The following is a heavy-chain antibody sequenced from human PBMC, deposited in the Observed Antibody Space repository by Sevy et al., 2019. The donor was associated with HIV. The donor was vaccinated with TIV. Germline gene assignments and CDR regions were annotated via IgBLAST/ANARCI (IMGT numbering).Heavy chain of an antibody. D-gene: IGHD2-15*01. CDR2: VSQSGRA. Sequence: SETLSLTCAVSGVSFSDYYWAWVRQPPGKGLEWIGEVSQSGRANYNPSLRSRVIMSLDTSNNQFSLKLTLVTAADTAMYYCARGPLFSPEYCSGGACPTIDYWSQGTRVTVSS. V-gene: IGHV4-34*01. J-gene: IGHJ4*02. CDR3: ARGPLFSPEYCSGGACPTIDY. CDR1: GVSFSDYY.